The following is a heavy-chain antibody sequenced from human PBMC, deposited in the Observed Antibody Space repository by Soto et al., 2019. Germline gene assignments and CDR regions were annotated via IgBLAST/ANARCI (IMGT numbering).Heavy chain of an antibody. CDR1: GFTFSSYT. V-gene: IGHV3-21*01. J-gene: IGHJ4*02. D-gene: IGHD3-16*02. CDR2: ISSSSSYI. Sequence: GGSLRLSCAASGFTFSSYTMNWVRQAPGKGLEWVSSISSSSSYIYYADSVKGRFTISRDNAKNSLYLEINSLTTEDTAVYYCVREDRWTRDHWGQGALVTVSS. CDR3: VREDRWTRDH.